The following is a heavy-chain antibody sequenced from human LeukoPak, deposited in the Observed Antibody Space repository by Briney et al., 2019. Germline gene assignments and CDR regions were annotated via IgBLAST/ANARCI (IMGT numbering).Heavy chain of an antibody. CDR1: GFTFSSYT. J-gene: IGHJ6*02. V-gene: IGHV3-23*01. CDR3: ARKGGSRFLGRYKYYGLDV. D-gene: IGHD3-3*01. Sequence: PGGSLRLSCAASGFTFSSYTMSWVRQAPGKGLEWVSTITTSDGNTYYADSVKGRFTISRDNSKNTLYLQMNSLRVEDTAVYYCARKGGSRFLGRYKYYGLDVWGQGTTVTVS. CDR2: ITTSDGNT.